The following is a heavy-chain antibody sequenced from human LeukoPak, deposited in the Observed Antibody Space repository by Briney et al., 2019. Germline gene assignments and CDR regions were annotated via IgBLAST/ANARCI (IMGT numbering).Heavy chain of an antibody. CDR1: GYSISSGYY. Sequence: MTSETLSLTCAVSGYSISSGYYWGWIRQPPGKGLEWIGSIYHSGSTYYNPSLKSRVTISVDTSKNQFSLKLSSVTAADTAVYYCARDLGGTAMVSAYWGQGTLVTVSS. D-gene: IGHD5-18*01. V-gene: IGHV4-38-2*02. CDR3: ARDLGGTAMVSAY. CDR2: IYHSGST. J-gene: IGHJ4*02.